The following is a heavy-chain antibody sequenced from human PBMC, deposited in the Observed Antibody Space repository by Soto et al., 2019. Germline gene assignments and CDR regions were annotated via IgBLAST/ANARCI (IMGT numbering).Heavy chain of an antibody. D-gene: IGHD1-26*01. V-gene: IGHV3-48*02. CDR2: ISSSSSTI. CDR3: ARDRAGAQYGLDV. CDR1: GFAFSSYS. J-gene: IGHJ6*02. Sequence: GGSLWLSCASSGFAFSSYSIKPVPQGPGKGLEWVSYISSSSSTIYYVDSVKGRFTISRDNAKNSLYLQMNSLRDEDTAVYYCARDRAGAQYGLDVWGQGTTVTVSS.